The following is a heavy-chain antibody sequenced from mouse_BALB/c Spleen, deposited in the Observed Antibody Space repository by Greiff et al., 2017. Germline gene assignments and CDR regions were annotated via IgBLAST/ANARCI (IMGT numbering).Heavy chain of an antibody. Sequence: EVHLVESGGDLVKPGGSLKLSCAASGFTFSSYGMSWVRQTPDKRLEWVATISSGGSYTYYPDSVKGRFTISRDNAKNTLYLEMSSLRSEDTAMYYCARDHYGSSWFAYWGQGTLVTVSA. J-gene: IGHJ3*01. CDR2: ISSGGSYT. CDR1: GFTFSSYG. D-gene: IGHD1-1*01. V-gene: IGHV5-6*01. CDR3: ARDHYGSSWFAY.